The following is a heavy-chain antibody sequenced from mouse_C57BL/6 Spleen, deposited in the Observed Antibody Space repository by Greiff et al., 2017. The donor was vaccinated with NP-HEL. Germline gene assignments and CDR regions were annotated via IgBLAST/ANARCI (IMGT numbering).Heavy chain of an antibody. Sequence: VHVKQSGPVLVKPGASVKMSCKASGYTFTDYYMNWVKQSHGKSLEWIGVINPYNGGTSYNQKFKGKATLTVDKSSSTAYMELNSLTSEDSAVYYCASGDYDRYFDVWGTGTTVTVSS. CDR3: ASGDYDRYFDV. J-gene: IGHJ1*03. CDR2: INPYNGGT. CDR1: GYTFTDYY. V-gene: IGHV1-19*01. D-gene: IGHD2-4*01.